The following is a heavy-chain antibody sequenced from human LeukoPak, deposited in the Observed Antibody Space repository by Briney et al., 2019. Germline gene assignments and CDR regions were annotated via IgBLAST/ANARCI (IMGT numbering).Heavy chain of an antibody. CDR1: GFTFSNYS. D-gene: IGHD3-9*01. Sequence: GGSLRLSCAASGFTFSNYSMNWLPQAPGKGLEWVSSISSSSSYIYYADSVKGRFTISRDNAKNSLYLQMNSLRAEDTAVYYCAKEGYDILTGDYFDYWGQGTLVTVSS. CDR2: ISSSSSYI. CDR3: AKEGYDILTGDYFDY. V-gene: IGHV3-21*01. J-gene: IGHJ4*02.